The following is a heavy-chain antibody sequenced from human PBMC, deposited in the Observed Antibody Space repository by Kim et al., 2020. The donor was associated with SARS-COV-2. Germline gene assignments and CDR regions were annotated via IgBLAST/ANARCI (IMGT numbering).Heavy chain of an antibody. V-gene: IGHV3-48*03. Sequence: GGSLRLSCAASGFTFSRHEMNWVRQAPGKRLEWVAYITENGRTIYYADSVKGRFTISSDNAKSSLNLQMNSLRAEDTAVYYCSRGKSVAAYWGQGTLVT. CDR3: SRGKSVAAY. D-gene: IGHD6-19*01. CDR1: GFTFSRHE. J-gene: IGHJ4*02. CDR2: ITENGRTI.